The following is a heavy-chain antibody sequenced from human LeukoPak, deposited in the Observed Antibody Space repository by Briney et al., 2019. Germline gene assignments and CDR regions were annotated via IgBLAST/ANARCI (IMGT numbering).Heavy chain of an antibody. Sequence: SETLSLTCTVSGGSLSSYYWSWIRQPPGQGLEWIGYIYYSGSTNYNPSLRSRVTISVDTSKNQFSLKLSSVTAADTAVYYCARRRVGATRSVRIDAFDIWGQGTMVTVSS. CDR2: IYYSGST. D-gene: IGHD1-26*01. V-gene: IGHV4-59*08. J-gene: IGHJ3*02. CDR3: ARRRVGATRSVRIDAFDI. CDR1: GGSLSSYY.